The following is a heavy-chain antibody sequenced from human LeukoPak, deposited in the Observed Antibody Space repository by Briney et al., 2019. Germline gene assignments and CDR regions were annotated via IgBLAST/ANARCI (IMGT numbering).Heavy chain of an antibody. D-gene: IGHD6-13*01. Sequence: GASVKVSCKASGYTFTGYYMHWVRQATGQGLEWMGWMNPNSGNTGYAQKFQGRVTMTRNTSISTAYMELSSLRSEDTAVYYCARDDSSWYRPIDYWGQGTLVTVSS. CDR3: ARDDSSWYRPIDY. J-gene: IGHJ4*02. V-gene: IGHV1-8*02. CDR2: MNPNSGNT. CDR1: GYTFTGYY.